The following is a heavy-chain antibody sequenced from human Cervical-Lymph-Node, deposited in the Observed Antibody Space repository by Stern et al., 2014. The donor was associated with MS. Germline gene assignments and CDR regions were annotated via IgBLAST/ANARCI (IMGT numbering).Heavy chain of an antibody. D-gene: IGHD5-18*01. CDR2: IDWADYT. V-gene: IGHV2-70*01. J-gene: IGHJ4*02. Sequence: QVTLKESSPALVKPTQTLTLTCSFSGFSLTTGGMCVTWIRQPPGKALEWLALIDWADYTYYSASLKTRLSISKDTSKNQVVLTMTNMEQVDTATYYCGRIRCLRNVDTAMFVPYYIDYWGQGTLVTVSS. CDR3: GRIRCLRNVDTAMFVPYYIDY. CDR1: GFSLTTGGMC.